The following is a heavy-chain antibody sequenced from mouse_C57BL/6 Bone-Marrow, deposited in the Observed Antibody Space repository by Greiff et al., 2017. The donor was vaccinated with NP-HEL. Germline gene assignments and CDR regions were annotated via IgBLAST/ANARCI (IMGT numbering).Heavy chain of an antibody. CDR3: ARRYGGLYYYAMDY. D-gene: IGHD1-1*02. V-gene: IGHV5-17*01. Sequence: EVQVVESGGGLVKPGGSLKLSCAASGFTFSDYGMHWVRQAPEKGLEWVAYISSGSSTIYYADTVKGRFTISRDNAKNTLFLQMTSLRSEDTAMYYCARRYGGLYYYAMDYWGQGTSVTVSS. J-gene: IGHJ4*01. CDR1: GFTFSDYG. CDR2: ISSGSSTI.